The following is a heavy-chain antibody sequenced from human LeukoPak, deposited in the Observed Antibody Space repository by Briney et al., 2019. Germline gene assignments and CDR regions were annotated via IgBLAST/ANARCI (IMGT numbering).Heavy chain of an antibody. CDR3: ARGGYYYDRSGYYSTQPVDY. CDR1: GGSISSYY. D-gene: IGHD3-22*01. Sequence: PSETLSLTCTVSGGSISSYYWSWIRQPPGKGLEWIGYIYYSGSTNYNPSLKSRVTISVDTSKNQFSLKLSSVTAADTAAYYCARGGYYYDRSGYYSTQPVDYWGQGTLVTVSS. V-gene: IGHV4-59*01. J-gene: IGHJ4*02. CDR2: IYYSGST.